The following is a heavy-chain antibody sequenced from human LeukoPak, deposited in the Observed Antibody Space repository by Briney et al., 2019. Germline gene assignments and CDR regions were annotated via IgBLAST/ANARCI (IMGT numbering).Heavy chain of an antibody. J-gene: IGHJ4*02. V-gene: IGHV3-21*01. CDR1: GFTFSSYS. Sequence: GGSLRLSCAASGFTFSSYSMNWVRQAPGKGLEWVSCITRSSIYIYYADSVKGRFTISRDNAKNSLYLQMSSLRAEDTAVYYCARGRYDSSGSYSLFDYWGQGTLVTVSS. CDR2: ITRSSIYI. CDR3: ARGRYDSSGSYSLFDY. D-gene: IGHD3-22*01.